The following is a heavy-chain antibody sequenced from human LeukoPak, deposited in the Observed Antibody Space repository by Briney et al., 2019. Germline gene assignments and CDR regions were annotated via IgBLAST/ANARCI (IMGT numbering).Heavy chain of an antibody. V-gene: IGHV3-9*03. CDR3: TRASGYSSGSIDY. CDR1: GFTFDDHG. D-gene: IGHD5-18*01. Sequence: PGGSLRLSCADSGFTFDDHGMHWVRQAPGKGLEWVSGISWNSGSIGYADSVQSRFTISRDNAKSTLYLQMNSLRAEDMALYYCTRASGYSSGSIDYWGQGTLVTVSS. CDR2: ISWNSGSI. J-gene: IGHJ4*02.